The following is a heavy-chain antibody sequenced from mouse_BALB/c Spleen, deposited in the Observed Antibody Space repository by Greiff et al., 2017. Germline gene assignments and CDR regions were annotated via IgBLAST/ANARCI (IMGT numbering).Heavy chain of an antibody. CDR3: ARSEYYGSSSFAY. V-gene: IGHV1-69*02. CDR1: GYTFTSYW. J-gene: IGHJ3*01. Sequence: VQLQQSGAELVKPGAPVKLSCKASGYTFTSYWMNWVKQRPGRGLEWIGRIDPSDSETHYNQKFKDKATLTVDKSSSTAYIQLSSLTSEDSAVYYCARSEYYGSSSFAYWGQGTLVTVSA. D-gene: IGHD1-1*01. CDR2: IDPSDSET.